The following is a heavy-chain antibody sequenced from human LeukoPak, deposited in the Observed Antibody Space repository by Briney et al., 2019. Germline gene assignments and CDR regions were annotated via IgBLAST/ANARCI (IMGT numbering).Heavy chain of an antibody. D-gene: IGHD6-13*01. V-gene: IGHV3-15*01. CDR3: TTVHSSSWYYYYYYMDV. Sequence: GGSLRLSCAVSGFTFNNAWMSWVRQAPGNGLEWIGRIKRKTDGGTTDYAAPVKGRFTISRDDSKNTLYLQMNSLKTEDTAVYYCTTVHSSSWYYYYYYMDVWGKGTTVTISS. J-gene: IGHJ6*03. CDR1: GFTFNNAW. CDR2: IKRKTDGGTT.